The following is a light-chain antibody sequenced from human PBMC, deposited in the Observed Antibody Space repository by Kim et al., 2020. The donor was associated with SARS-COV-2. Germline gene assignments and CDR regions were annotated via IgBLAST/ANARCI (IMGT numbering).Light chain of an antibody. CDR3: SAWDTSLSAWV. CDR1: NNNVGNQV. V-gene: IGLV10-54*01. CDR2: RNN. Sequence: QPATLTCTGNNNNVGNQVAAWLQQHQGHPPKLLSYRNNNRPSGISERLSASRSGNTASLTITGLQPEDEADYYCSAWDTSLSAWVFGGGTQLTVL. J-gene: IGLJ3*02.